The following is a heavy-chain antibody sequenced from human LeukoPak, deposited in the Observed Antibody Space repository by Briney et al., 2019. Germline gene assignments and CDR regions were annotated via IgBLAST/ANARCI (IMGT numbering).Heavy chain of an antibody. CDR1: GYSFFSYW. CDR2: IYPGDSDT. J-gene: IGHJ6*02. V-gene: IGHV5-51*01. D-gene: IGHD6-13*01. Sequence: GESLKISCKGSGYSFFSYWIGWVRQMPGQGLEWMGIIYPGDSDTRYSPSFQGRVTISADKSITTAYLQWSSLKASDTAIYYCVRSAAYSSRWYGMDVWGQGTTVTVSS. CDR3: VRSAAYSSRWYGMDV.